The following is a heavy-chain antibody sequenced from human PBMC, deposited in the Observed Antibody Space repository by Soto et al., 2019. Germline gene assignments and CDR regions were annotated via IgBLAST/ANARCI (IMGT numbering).Heavy chain of an antibody. Sequence: SETLSLTCTVSGGSISTYYWSWIRQPPGKGLEWIGYIDYSGSTNYNPSLKSRVTISVDTPKNQFSLKLSSVTAADTAVYYCARGPQQTNWFDPWGQGALVTVSS. CDR3: ARGPQQTNWFDP. V-gene: IGHV4-59*01. J-gene: IGHJ5*02. CDR2: IDYSGST. CDR1: GGSISTYY. D-gene: IGHD6-13*01.